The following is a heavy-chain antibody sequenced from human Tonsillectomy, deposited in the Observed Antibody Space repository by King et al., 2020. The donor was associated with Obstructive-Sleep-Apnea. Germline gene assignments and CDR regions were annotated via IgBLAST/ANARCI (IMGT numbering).Heavy chain of an antibody. CDR2: TSYDGGKK. Sequence: VQLVESGGGVVQPGRSLRLSCAASGFTFSSYVMHWVRQAPGLGLEWVAVTSYDGGKKYYADFVKGRFTISRDNSKNTMYLQMNSLRAEDTAVYYCAKGASGDGDFDYWGQGTLVTVSS. CDR3: AKGASGDGDFDY. CDR1: GFTFSSYV. J-gene: IGHJ4*02. D-gene: IGHD5-12*01. V-gene: IGHV3-30*18.